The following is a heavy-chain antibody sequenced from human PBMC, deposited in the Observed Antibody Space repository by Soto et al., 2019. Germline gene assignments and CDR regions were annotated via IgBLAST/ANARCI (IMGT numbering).Heavy chain of an antibody. D-gene: IGHD3-9*01. J-gene: IGHJ4*02. Sequence: GGSLRLSCAASGFTFSSYGMHWVRQAPGKGLEWVAVIWYDGSNKYYADSVKGRFTISRDNSKNTLYLQMNSLRAEDTAVYYCAREETFTYYDILTGHTGGYYFDYWGQGTLVTVSS. CDR1: GFTFSSYG. V-gene: IGHV3-33*01. CDR2: IWYDGSNK. CDR3: AREETFTYYDILTGHTGGYYFDY.